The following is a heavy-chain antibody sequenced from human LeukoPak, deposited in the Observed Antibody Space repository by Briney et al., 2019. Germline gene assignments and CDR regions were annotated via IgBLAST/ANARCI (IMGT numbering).Heavy chain of an antibody. CDR3: ARGGKYGDYSHDY. Sequence: GGSLRLSCAASGFTFSSYSMNWVRQAPGKGLEWVSSISSSSTYIYYADSVKGRFTISRDNAKNSLYLQMNSLRAEDTAVYYCARGGKYGDYSHDYWGRGTLVTVSS. CDR1: GFTFSSYS. V-gene: IGHV3-21*01. CDR2: ISSSSTYI. D-gene: IGHD4-17*01. J-gene: IGHJ4*02.